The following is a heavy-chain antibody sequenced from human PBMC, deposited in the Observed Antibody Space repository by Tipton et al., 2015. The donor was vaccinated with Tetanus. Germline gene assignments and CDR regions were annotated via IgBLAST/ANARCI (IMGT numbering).Heavy chain of an antibody. CDR3: VRVWYSGSYRAEYFQH. Sequence: SLRLSYAVSGFTVSSNHMSWVRQAPGKGLEWVANIKEDGSEKNYVDAVKGRFTISRDNAKNSLYLQMNSLRAEDMAVYYCVRVWYSGSYRAEYFQHWGQGTLVTVSS. CDR1: GFTVSSNH. D-gene: IGHD1-26*01. V-gene: IGHV3-7*01. J-gene: IGHJ1*01. CDR2: IKEDGSEK.